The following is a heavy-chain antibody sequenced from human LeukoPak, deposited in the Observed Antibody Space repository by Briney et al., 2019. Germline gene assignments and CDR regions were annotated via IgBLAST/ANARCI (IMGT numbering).Heavy chain of an antibody. CDR3: ARRRMATSDFDY. Sequence: SETLSLTCTVSGGSISSYYWSWIRQPPGKGLEWIGYIYYSGSTNYNPSLKSRVTISVDTSKNQFSLKLSSVTAADTAVYYCARRRMATSDFDYWGQGTLVTVSS. J-gene: IGHJ4*02. CDR2: IYYSGST. D-gene: IGHD5-24*01. V-gene: IGHV4-59*08. CDR1: GGSISSYY.